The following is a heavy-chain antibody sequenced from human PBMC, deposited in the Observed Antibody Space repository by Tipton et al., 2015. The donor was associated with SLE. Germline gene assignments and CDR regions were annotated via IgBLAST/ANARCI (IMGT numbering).Heavy chain of an antibody. D-gene: IGHD3-3*01. J-gene: IGHJ6*02. CDR2: IYHRGST. CDR3: ASTPRDFLSYGMDV. Sequence: TLSLTCAVYGGSISSSSSYYWAWIRQPPGKGVEWVGEIYHRGSTNYNPPLKSRVTISLDTSKNQFSLKLSSVTAADTAVYYCASTPRDFLSYGMDVWGQGTTVTVSS. CDR1: GGSISSSSSYY. V-gene: IGHV4-39*07.